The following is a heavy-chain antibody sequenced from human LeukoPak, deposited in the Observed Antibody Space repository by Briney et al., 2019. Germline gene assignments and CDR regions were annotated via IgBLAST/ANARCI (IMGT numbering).Heavy chain of an antibody. J-gene: IGHJ4*02. Sequence: GGSLRLSCTASGFTFTNYAMYWVRQAPGKGLEWVSNISAGGDITYYADYVKGRFTISRDNSKNTLFLQMNSLRAEDTAVFYCAKRVVVAGNTGTAYDYWGQGTLVT. D-gene: IGHD2-15*01. CDR2: ISAGGDIT. CDR1: GFTFTNYA. CDR3: AKRVVVAGNTGTAYDY. V-gene: IGHV3-23*01.